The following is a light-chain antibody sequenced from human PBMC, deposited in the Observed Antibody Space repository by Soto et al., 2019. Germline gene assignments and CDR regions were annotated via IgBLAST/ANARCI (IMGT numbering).Light chain of an antibody. V-gene: IGKV3-11*01. Sequence: EIVLTQSPATLSLSPGERATLSCRASQSVSSRLAWYQQKPGQAPRLLIYDASNRATGTPDRFSGSGSGTDFTLTISSLEPEDFAVYYCQERTNWPPSWTFGQGTKV. CDR2: DAS. CDR3: QERTNWPPSWT. CDR1: QSVSSR. J-gene: IGKJ1*01.